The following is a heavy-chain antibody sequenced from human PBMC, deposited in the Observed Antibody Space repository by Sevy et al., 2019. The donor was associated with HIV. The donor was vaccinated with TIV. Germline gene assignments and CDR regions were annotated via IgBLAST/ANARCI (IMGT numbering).Heavy chain of an antibody. V-gene: IGHV3-73*01. CDR2: IRTKANSDAK. CDR1: GLTFSGSA. Sequence: GGSLRLSCTASGLTFSGSAIHWVRQASGKGLEWVARIRTKANSDAKAYAASVKGRFTISRDDSKNTAFLQMNSLKTEDTAVYYCTSGRLRYYFDYWGQRTLVTASS. CDR3: TSGRLRYYFDY. D-gene: IGHD5-12*01. J-gene: IGHJ4*02.